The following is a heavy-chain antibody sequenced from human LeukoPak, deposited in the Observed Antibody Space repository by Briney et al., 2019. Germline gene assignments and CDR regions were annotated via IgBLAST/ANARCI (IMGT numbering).Heavy chain of an antibody. D-gene: IGHD2-2*01. CDR3: ARESRMIAFDI. CDR2: VYSSGNSGTT. V-gene: IGHV4-4*07. CDR1: GDSISSFY. Sequence: SETLSLTCTVAGDSISSFYWSWIRQPAGKGLEWIGRVYSSGNSGTTNYNPSLQSRVTVSLDTSKNQVSLKLTSVTAADTAVYFCARESRMIAFDIWGQGTMVTVSS. J-gene: IGHJ3*02.